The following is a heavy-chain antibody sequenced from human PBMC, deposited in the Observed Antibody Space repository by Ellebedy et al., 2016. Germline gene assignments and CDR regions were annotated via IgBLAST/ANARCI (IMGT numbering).Heavy chain of an antibody. CDR1: GFTFSSYW. J-gene: IGHJ6*04. D-gene: IGHD2-21*01. CDR3: ARDGLWSRDV. V-gene: IGHV3-74*01. CDR2: INSDGSTI. Sequence: GESLKISXVASGFTFSSYWIYWVRQVPGKGLVCVARINSDGSTIDYGDSVKGRFTISRDNAKNSLYLQINSLSAEDTAVYYCARDGLWSRDVWGKGTTVTVSS.